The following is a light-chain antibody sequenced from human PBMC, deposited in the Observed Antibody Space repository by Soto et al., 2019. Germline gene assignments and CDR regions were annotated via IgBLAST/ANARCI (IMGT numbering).Light chain of an antibody. J-gene: IGLJ2*01. V-gene: IGLV1-44*01. Sequence: QSVLTQPPSASGTPGQRVTIACSGSSSNIGGNTVNWYKQLPGTAPKLLIYSNNQRPSGVPDRFSGSKSGTSASLAISGLQSEDEADYYCAAWDDRMNGYVVFGGGTQLTVL. CDR2: SNN. CDR1: SSNIGGNT. CDR3: AAWDDRMNGYVV.